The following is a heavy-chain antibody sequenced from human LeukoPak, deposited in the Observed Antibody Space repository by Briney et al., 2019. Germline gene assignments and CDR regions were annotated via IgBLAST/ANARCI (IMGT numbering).Heavy chain of an antibody. D-gene: IGHD2/OR15-2a*01. Sequence: SETLSLTCAVYGGSFSGYYWSWIRQPPGKGLEWIGEINHSGSTNYNPSLKSRVTISVDTSKNQFSLKLSSVTAADTAVYYCARQRRAFGSDYWGQGTLVTVSS. CDR3: ARQRRAFGSDY. J-gene: IGHJ4*02. V-gene: IGHV4-34*01. CDR1: GGSFSGYY. CDR2: INHSGST.